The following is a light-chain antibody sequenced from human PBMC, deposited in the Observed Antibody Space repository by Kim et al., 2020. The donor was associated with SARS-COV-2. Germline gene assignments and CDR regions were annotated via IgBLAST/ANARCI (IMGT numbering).Light chain of an antibody. J-gene: IGKJ1*01. CDR1: QGIHTN. CDR2: SAS. V-gene: IGKV3-15*01. Sequence: SPGERAPPCCRASQGIHTNLAWYQHKPGQGPRLVIYSASTRDTGIPARFSGSGSGTEFTLTISSLQSEDVAVYFCQQYNDWPRTFGQGTKVDIK. CDR3: QQYNDWPRT.